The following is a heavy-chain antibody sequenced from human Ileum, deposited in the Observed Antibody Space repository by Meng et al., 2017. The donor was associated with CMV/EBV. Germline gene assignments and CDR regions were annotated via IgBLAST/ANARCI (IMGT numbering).Heavy chain of an antibody. D-gene: IGHD4-17*01. V-gene: IGHV3-11*01. CDR1: GFPFGAYY. J-gene: IGHJ4*02. CDR3: ARGNYGFDY. Sequence: LAWAASGFPFGAYYMTWVRQDRGKGLEWVSYITGSGDIIYYADSVKGRFTISRDNAKSSLYLEINSLRAEDTAVYYCARGNYGFDYWGQGTLVTVSS. CDR2: ITGSGDII.